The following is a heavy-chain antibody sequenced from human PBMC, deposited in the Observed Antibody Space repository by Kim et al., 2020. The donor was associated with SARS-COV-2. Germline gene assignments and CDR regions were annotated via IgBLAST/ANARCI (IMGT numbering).Heavy chain of an antibody. D-gene: IGHD2-21*01. J-gene: IGHJ4*02. Sequence: GTMYYTDSVKGRFTVSRDLSRNTLYLQMNSLRVEDTAVYYCARGHHCDGDCWGQGTLVTVSS. V-gene: IGHV3-53*01. CDR3: ARGHHCDGDC. CDR2: GTM.